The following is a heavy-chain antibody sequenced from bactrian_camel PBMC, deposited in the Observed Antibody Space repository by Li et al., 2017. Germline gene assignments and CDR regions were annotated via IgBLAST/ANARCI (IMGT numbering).Heavy chain of an antibody. Sequence: DVQLVESGGDSVQAGGSLRLTCKVSPYRYRRFEASWYRQVPGKERELVSSIDNDRRTKYADSVKGRFTISKENANNTLYLQMNMLEPEDTAMYYCAADDPDVLAPCTLNTPDFGVWGQGTQVTVS. D-gene: IGHD1*01. V-gene: IGHV3S10*01. J-gene: IGHJ6*01. CDR1: PYRYRRFE. CDR3: AADDPDVLAPCTLNTPDFGV. CDR2: IDNDRRT.